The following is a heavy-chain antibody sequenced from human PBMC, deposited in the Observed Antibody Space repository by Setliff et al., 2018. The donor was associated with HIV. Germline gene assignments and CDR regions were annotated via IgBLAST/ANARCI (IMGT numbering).Heavy chain of an antibody. V-gene: IGHV3-48*01. D-gene: IGHD3-16*01. Sequence: GESLKISCAASGFTFSNAWMSWVRQAPGKGLEWVSYISGSSRSIYYADSVKGRFTVSRDNYRNTVFLQMNSLRMEDTAVFYCARDAGRWGSYYYFRYMDVWGKGTTVTVSS. CDR1: GFTFSNAW. CDR2: ISGSSRSI. CDR3: ARDAGRWGSYYYFRYMDV. J-gene: IGHJ6*03.